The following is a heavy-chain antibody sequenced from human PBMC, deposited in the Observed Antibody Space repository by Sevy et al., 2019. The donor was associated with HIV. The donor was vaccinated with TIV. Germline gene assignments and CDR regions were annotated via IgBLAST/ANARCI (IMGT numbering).Heavy chain of an antibody. Sequence: GGSLRLSCAASGFTFDDYAMHWVRQAPGKGLEWVSGISWNSGSIGYADSVKGRFTISRDNAKNSLYLQMNSLRAEDKALYYCAKDIGYYYDSSGYAFGYWGQGTLVTVSS. J-gene: IGHJ4*02. CDR3: AKDIGYYYDSSGYAFGY. D-gene: IGHD3-22*01. V-gene: IGHV3-9*01. CDR1: GFTFDDYA. CDR2: ISWNSGSI.